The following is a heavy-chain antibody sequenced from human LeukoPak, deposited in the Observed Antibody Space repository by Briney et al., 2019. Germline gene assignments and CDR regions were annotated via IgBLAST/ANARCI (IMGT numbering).Heavy chain of an antibody. D-gene: IGHD3-3*01. Sequence: GGSLRLSCAASGFIFSDYWMHWVRQGPGKGLEWVSRIKYDGSSTSYADSVKGRFTISRDNAKNSLYLQMNSLRAEDTAVYYCARDPPGNDFWSGYLDAFDIWGQGTMVTVSS. CDR2: IKYDGSST. CDR3: ARDPPGNDFWSGYLDAFDI. J-gene: IGHJ3*02. V-gene: IGHV3-74*01. CDR1: GFIFSDYW.